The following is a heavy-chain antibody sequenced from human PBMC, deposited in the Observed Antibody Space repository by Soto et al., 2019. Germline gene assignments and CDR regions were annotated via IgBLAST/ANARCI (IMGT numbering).Heavy chain of an antibody. CDR2: IYYSGST. J-gene: IGHJ5*02. CDR3: ARSTIPHRFDP. D-gene: IGHD5-12*01. CDR1: GGSISSYY. V-gene: IGHV4-59*01. Sequence: SETLSLTCTVSGGSISSYYWSWIRQPPGKGLEWIGYIYYSGSTNYNPSLKSRVTISVDTSKNQFSLKLSSVTATDTAVYYCARSTIPHRFDPWGQGTMVTVSS.